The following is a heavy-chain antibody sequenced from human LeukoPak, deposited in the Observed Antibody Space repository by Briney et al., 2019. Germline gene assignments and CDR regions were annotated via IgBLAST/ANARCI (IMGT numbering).Heavy chain of an antibody. CDR1: GGSISSYY. Sequence: SETLSLTCTVSGGSISSYYWSWIRQSPGKGLEWIGFIYTSGSTRYNPSLKSRVTISVDASKSQFSLKLSSVTAADTAVYYCARQAVEMATISHFDYWGQGTLATVSS. D-gene: IGHD5-24*01. V-gene: IGHV4-4*09. J-gene: IGHJ4*02. CDR2: IYTSGST. CDR3: ARQAVEMATISHFDY.